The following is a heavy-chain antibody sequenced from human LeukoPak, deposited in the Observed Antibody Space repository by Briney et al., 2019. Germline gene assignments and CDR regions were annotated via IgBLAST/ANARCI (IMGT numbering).Heavy chain of an antibody. CDR3: ARSRYERWFDP. V-gene: IGHV4-34*01. CDR2: INHSGST. Sequence: SETLSLTCALYGGSFSGYYWSWIRQPPGKGLEWIGEINHSGSTNYNPSLKSRVTISVDTSKNQFSLKPSSVTAADTAVYYCARSRYERWFDPWGQGTLVTVSS. CDR1: GGSFSGYY. J-gene: IGHJ5*02. D-gene: IGHD1-14*01.